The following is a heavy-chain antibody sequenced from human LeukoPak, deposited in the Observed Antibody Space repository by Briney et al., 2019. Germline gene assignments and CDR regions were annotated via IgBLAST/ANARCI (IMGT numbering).Heavy chain of an antibody. V-gene: IGHV1-8*01. J-gene: IGHJ3*02. CDR2: INPNSGNT. Sequence: ASVKVSCKASGSTFTSYDINWVRQATGHGLEWMGWINPNSGNTSYAQKFQGRVTMTRNTSISTAYMELSSLRSEDTAVYYCASSFYGDYVAFDIWGQGTMVTVSS. CDR3: ASSFYGDYVAFDI. CDR1: GSTFTSYD. D-gene: IGHD4-17*01.